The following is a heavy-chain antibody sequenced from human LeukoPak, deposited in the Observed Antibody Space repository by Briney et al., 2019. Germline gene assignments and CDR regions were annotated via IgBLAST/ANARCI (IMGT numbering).Heavy chain of an antibody. CDR3: ARDGYRIPHYGSGSYYPSYFDY. Sequence: PGGSLRLSCAASGFTFSSYAMHWVRQAPGKGLEWVAVISYDGSNKYYADSMKGRFTISRDNSKNTLYLQMNSLRAEDTAVYYCARDGYRIPHYGSGSYYPSYFDYWGQGTLVTVSS. D-gene: IGHD3-10*01. J-gene: IGHJ4*02. CDR2: ISYDGSNK. V-gene: IGHV3-30-3*01. CDR1: GFTFSSYA.